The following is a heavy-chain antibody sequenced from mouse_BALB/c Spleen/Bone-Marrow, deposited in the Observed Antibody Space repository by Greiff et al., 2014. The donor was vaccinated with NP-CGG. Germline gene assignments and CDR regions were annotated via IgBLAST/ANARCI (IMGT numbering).Heavy chain of an antibody. CDR2: IYPGDGDT. J-gene: IGHJ2*01. V-gene: IGHV1-80*01. D-gene: IGHD1-1*01. CDR1: GYAFSAYW. CDR3: ARSGYGSNYDY. Sequence: VHLVESGAELVRPGSSVKISCKASGYAFSAYWMIWVKQRPGQGLEWIGQIYPGDGDTNYNGKFKGKATLAADKSSSTAYMQLSNLTSEDSAVYFCARSGYGSNYDYWGQGTTLTVSS.